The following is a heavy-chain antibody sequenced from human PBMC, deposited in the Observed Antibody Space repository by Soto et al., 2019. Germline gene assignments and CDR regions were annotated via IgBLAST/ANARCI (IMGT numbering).Heavy chain of an antibody. Sequence: ESGGGVVQPVRSLRLSCAASRFTFSRYAMHWVRQAPGKGLEWVAVISYDGRQKHYVDSVKGRFTISRDESDNTLYLQMSSLRPEDTAVYYCAKDGYFDTYYFDHWGQGTLVTVSS. D-gene: IGHD3-22*01. CDR3: AKDGYFDTYYFDH. CDR1: RFTFSRYA. V-gene: IGHV3-30*04. CDR2: ISYDGRQK. J-gene: IGHJ4*02.